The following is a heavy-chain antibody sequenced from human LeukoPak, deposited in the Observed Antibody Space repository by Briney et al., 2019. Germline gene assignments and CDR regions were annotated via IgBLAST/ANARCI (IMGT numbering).Heavy chain of an antibody. J-gene: IGHJ5*02. CDR2: IYYSGST. V-gene: IGHV4-59*01. D-gene: IGHD3-22*01. CDR3: AGAYSSGYYGGFDP. CDR1: GGSISSYY. Sequence: SETLSLTCTVSGGSISSYYWSWIRQPPGKGLEWIGYIYYSGSTNYNPSLKSRVTISVDTSKNQFSLKLSSMTAADTAVYYCAGAYSSGYYGGFDPWGQGTLVTVSS.